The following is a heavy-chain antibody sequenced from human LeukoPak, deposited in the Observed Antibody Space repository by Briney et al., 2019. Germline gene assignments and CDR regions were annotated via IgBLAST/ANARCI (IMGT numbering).Heavy chain of an antibody. Sequence: PSETLSLTCTVSGGSISSSSYYWGWIRQPPGKGLEWIGTIFYSGSTYYNPSLKSRVTISVDTSKNQFSLKLSSVTAADTAVYFCARGPYSYDSSGAFDIWGQGTMVTVSS. CDR1: GGSISSSSYY. CDR3: ARGPYSYDSSGAFDI. CDR2: IFYSGST. J-gene: IGHJ3*02. V-gene: IGHV4-39*07. D-gene: IGHD3-22*01.